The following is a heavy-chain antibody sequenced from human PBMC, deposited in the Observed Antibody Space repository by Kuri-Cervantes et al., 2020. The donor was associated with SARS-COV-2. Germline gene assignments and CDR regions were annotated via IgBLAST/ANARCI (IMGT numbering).Heavy chain of an antibody. D-gene: IGHD2-2*01. CDR2: ISYDGSNK. V-gene: IGHV3-30-3*01. J-gene: IGHJ6*02. CDR3: AKGDYCSSTSCYSYYYYYGMDV. CDR1: GFTFSSYA. Sequence: GGSLRLSCAASGFTFSSYAMHWVRQAPGKGLEWVAVISYDGSNKYYADSVKGRFTISRDNSKNTLYLQMNSLRAEDTAVYYCAKGDYCSSTSCYSYYYYYGMDVWGQGTTVTVSS.